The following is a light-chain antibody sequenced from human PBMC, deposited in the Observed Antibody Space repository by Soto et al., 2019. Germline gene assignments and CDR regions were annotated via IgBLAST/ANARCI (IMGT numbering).Light chain of an antibody. J-gene: IGKJ1*01. CDR2: DVS. Sequence: QMSQSLSTLSASLGVRVTITRRASQSISAWLAWYQQKPGKAPNLLIYDVSTLDSGVPSRFSGSASGTEFTLTISSLESDDFATYYCQQYHRYSTFGQGTKVDIK. V-gene: IGKV1-5*01. CDR1: QSISAW. CDR3: QQYHRYST.